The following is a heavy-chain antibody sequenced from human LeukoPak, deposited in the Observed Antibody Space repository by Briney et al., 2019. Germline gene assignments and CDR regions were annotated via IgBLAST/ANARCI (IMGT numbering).Heavy chain of an antibody. J-gene: IGHJ4*02. V-gene: IGHV1-18*01. CDR1: GYTFTSYG. Sequence: ASVKVSCKASGYTFTSYGISWVRQAPGQGLEWMGWISAYNGNTNYAQKLQGRVTMTTDTSTSTAYMELRSLRSDDTAVYYCASFHLEYYYDSSGYYYPSLGYWGQGTLVTVSS. CDR2: ISAYNGNT. CDR3: ASFHLEYYYDSSGYYYPSLGY. D-gene: IGHD3-22*01.